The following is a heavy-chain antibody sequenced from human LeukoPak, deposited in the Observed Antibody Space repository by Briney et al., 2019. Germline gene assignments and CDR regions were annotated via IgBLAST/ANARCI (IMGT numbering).Heavy chain of an antibody. CDR1: GFTVSNTY. V-gene: IGHV3-53*01. CDR2: ISSGGST. D-gene: IGHD5-12*01. Sequence: GGSLRLSCAASGFTVSNTYMSWVRQAPGKGLECISLISSGGSTNYAESVRGRFTISRESSKNTLYLQMHSLRVEDTALYYCARDTPGATGSFDYWGQGTLVNVSS. CDR3: ARDTPGATGSFDY. J-gene: IGHJ4*02.